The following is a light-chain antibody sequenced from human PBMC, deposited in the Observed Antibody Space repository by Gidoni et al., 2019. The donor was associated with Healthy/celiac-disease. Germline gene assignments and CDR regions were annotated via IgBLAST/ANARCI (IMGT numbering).Light chain of an antibody. Sequence: IVMPQSPDSLAVSLGERATINCKSSQSVLYSSNNKNYLAWYQQKPGQPPKLLIYWASTRESGVPDRFSGSGSGTDFTLSISSLQAEDVAVYYCQQYYSTPPTFGPGTKVDIK. CDR3: QQYYSTPPT. V-gene: IGKV4-1*01. J-gene: IGKJ3*01. CDR1: QSVLYSSNNKNY. CDR2: WAS.